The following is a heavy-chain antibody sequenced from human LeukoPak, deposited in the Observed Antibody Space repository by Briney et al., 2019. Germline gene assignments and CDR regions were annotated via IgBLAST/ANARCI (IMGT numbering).Heavy chain of an antibody. V-gene: IGHV3-9*01. Sequence: GGSLRLSCAASGFTFDDHAMHWVRQAPGKGLEWVSAINWNSGSIDYADSVKGRFTISRDNAKSSLFLQMNSLRTEDTALYFCARSPPRSSGYDLAHQNLIDHWGRGTLVTVSS. CDR2: INWNSGSI. CDR1: GFTFDDHA. D-gene: IGHD3-22*01. J-gene: IGHJ4*02. CDR3: ARSPPRSSGYDLAHQNLIDH.